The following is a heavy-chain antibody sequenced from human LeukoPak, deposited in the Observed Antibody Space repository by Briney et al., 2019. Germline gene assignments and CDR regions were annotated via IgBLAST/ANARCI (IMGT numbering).Heavy chain of an antibody. CDR3: ARDEAHTALDY. CDR2: INKDESEK. CDR1: GFTFSSYC. V-gene: IGHV3-7*01. Sequence: GGSLRLSCAASGFTFSSYCMSWVRQAPGKGLEWVANINKDESEKYYVDSVKGRFTISRDNAKNSLYLQMNSLRAEDTAVYYCARDEAHTALDYWGQGTLVTVSS. D-gene: IGHD5-18*01. J-gene: IGHJ4*02.